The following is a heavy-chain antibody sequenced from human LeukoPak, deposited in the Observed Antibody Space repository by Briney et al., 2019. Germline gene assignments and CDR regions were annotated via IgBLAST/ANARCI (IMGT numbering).Heavy chain of an antibody. CDR2: IAHSGGT. V-gene: IGHV4-34*01. CDR1: GGSFSGYL. J-gene: IGHJ5*01. Sequence: SETLSLTCDVSGGSFSGYLWSWIRQSPVTGLEWIGEIAHSGGTNYNPSLKSRVTISLDTSANRFSMNLSSVTAADTAIYFCARGSGVLPNWFDPWGQGIHVTVSS. CDR3: ARGSGVLPNWFDP. D-gene: IGHD3-10*01.